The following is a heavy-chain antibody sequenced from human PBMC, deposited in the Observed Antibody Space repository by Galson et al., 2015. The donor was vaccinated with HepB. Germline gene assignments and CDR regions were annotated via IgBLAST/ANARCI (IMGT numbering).Heavy chain of an antibody. CDR3: ARGRPYSSSWSSLNYYMDV. D-gene: IGHD6-13*01. Sequence: SVKVSCKASGYTFTSYGISWVRQAPGQGLEWMGWISAYNGNTNYTQKLQGRVTMTTDTSTSTAYMELRSLRSDDTAVYYCARGRPYSSSWSSLNYYMDVWGKGTTVTVSS. V-gene: IGHV1-18*01. CDR2: ISAYNGNT. J-gene: IGHJ6*03. CDR1: GYTFTSYG.